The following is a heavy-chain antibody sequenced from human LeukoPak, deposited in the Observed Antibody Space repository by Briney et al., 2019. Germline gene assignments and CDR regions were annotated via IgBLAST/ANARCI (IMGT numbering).Heavy chain of an antibody. CDR1: GXSISSYY. CDR2: IYYSGST. D-gene: IGHD2-8*01. CDR3: ARGLGYCSNGVCYTFAY. V-gene: IGHV4-59*08. J-gene: IGHJ4*02. Sequence: NPSETLSLTCTVSGXSISSYYWSWIRQPPGRGLEWIGYIYYSGSTNYNPYLKSRVTISVDTSKNQFSLKLSSVTAADTAVYYCARGLGYCSNGVCYTFAYWGQGTLVTVSS.